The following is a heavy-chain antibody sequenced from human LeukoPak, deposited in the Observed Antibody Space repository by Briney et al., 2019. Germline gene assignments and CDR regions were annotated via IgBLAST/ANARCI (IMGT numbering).Heavy chain of an antibody. J-gene: IGHJ3*02. CDR1: GFTFDDYG. D-gene: IGHD1-1*01. CDR3: ARDTKLTNLGAFDI. V-gene: IGHV3-20*01. CDR2: INWNGGST. Sequence: PGGSLRLSCAASGFTFDDYGMSLVRQAPGKGLEWVSGINWNGGSTGYADSVKGRFTISRDNAKNSLYLQMNSLRAEDTALYHCARDTKLTNLGAFDIWGQGTMVTVSS.